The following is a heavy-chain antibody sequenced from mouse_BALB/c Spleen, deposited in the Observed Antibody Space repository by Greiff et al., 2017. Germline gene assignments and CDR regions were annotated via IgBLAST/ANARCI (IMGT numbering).Heavy chain of an antibody. V-gene: IGHV1-54*01. CDR2: INPGSGGT. CDR3: ATDYDYFDY. J-gene: IGHJ2*01. Sequence: QVQLQQPGAELVRPGTSVKVSCKASGYAFTNYLIEWVKQRPGQGLEWIGVINPGSGGTNYNEKFKGKATLTADKSSSTAYMQLSSLTSDDSAVYFCATDYDYFDYWGQGTTLTVSS. D-gene: IGHD2-4*01. CDR1: GYAFTNYL.